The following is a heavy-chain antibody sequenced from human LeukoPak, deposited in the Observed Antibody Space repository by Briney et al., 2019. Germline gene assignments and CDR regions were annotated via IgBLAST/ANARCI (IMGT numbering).Heavy chain of an antibody. CDR3: TTAPPHYDFWSGYNYYLDY. V-gene: IGHV3-15*01. J-gene: IGHJ4*02. CDR2: IKSKTDGGTT. CDR1: GFTFSNAW. D-gene: IGHD3-3*01. Sequence: PGGSLRLSCAASGFTFSNAWMSWVRQAPGKGLEWVGRIKSKTDGGTTDYAAPVKGRFTISRDDSKNTLYLQVNSLKTEDTAVYYCTTAPPHYDFWSGYNYYLDYWGQGTLVTVSS.